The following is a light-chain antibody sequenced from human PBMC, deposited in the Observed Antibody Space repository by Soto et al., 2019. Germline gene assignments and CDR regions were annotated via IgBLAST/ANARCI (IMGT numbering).Light chain of an antibody. CDR3: CSYAGRTTPYV. CDR1: SSDVGSYNL. J-gene: IGLJ1*01. Sequence: QSVLTQPASVSGSPGQSITISCTGTSSDVGSYNLVSWYQHHPGKAPKLMIYEVSERPSGVSNRFSGSKSGNTASLTISGLQAEDEADYYCCSYAGRTTPYVFGNGTKVTVL. V-gene: IGLV2-23*02. CDR2: EVS.